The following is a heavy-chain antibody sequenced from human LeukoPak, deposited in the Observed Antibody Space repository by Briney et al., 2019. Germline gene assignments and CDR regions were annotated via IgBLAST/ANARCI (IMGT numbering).Heavy chain of an antibody. D-gene: IGHD3-10*01. Sequence: PGGSLRLSCAASGFTVSSNYTSWVRQAPGKGLDWVSVIYSGGTTYYADSVKGRFTISRDNSKNTLYLQMNSLRAEDTAVYYCAKSRGSGTNYFDYWGQGTLVTVSS. CDR2: IYSGGTT. CDR1: GFTVSSNY. CDR3: AKSRGSGTNYFDY. V-gene: IGHV3-53*01. J-gene: IGHJ4*02.